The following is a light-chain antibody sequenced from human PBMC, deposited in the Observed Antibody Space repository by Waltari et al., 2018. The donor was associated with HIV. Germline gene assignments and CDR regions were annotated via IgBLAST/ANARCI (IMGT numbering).Light chain of an antibody. CDR2: EKK. V-gene: IGLV1-51*02. Sequence: QSVLTQPPSVSAAPGLKVTISCSGTTSNIGNAFVSWYEHGPGTPPKVLNFEKKKRTSGIPDRYSGASSATSATLGITELQTGDEADYYGGTWDSSRRAGVFGGGTKLTVL. CDR3: GTWDSSRRAGV. CDR1: TSNIGNAF. J-gene: IGLJ2*01.